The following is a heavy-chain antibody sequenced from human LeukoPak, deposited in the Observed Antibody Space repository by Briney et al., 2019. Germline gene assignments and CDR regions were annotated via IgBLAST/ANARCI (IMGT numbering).Heavy chain of an antibody. Sequence: SETLSLTCAVYGGSFSGYYWSWIRQPPGKGLEWIGEINHSGSTNYNPSLKGRVTISVDTSKNQFSLKLSSVTAADTAVYYCARIRWGSGYAQLDYWGQGTLVTVSS. D-gene: IGHD3-22*01. V-gene: IGHV4-34*01. CDR2: INHSGST. CDR3: ARIRWGSGYAQLDY. J-gene: IGHJ4*02. CDR1: GGSFSGYY.